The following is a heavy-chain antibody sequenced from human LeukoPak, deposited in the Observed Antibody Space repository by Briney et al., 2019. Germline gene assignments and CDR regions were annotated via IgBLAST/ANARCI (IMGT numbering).Heavy chain of an antibody. CDR3: AKDRDTSGWRYFDY. CDR1: GFTFSNYG. Sequence: PGRSLRLSCAASGFTFSNYGMHWVRQAPGKGLEWVAVISYDGSNTYYADPVKGRFTISRDNSKNTLYLQMNSLGTEDTALFYCAKDRDTSGWRYFDYWGQGTLVTVSS. J-gene: IGHJ4*02. V-gene: IGHV3-30*18. CDR2: ISYDGSNT. D-gene: IGHD6-19*01.